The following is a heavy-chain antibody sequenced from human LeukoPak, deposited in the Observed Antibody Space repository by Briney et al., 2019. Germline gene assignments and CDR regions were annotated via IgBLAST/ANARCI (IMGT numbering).Heavy chain of an antibody. CDR1: GYTFTTYG. V-gene: IGHV1-18*01. J-gene: IGHJ3*02. CDR3: ARRSSDDAFDI. Sequence: ASVKVSCKTSGYTFTTYGINWVRQAPGQGFEWLGWISGANGDTYYTRRFQGRFTITPDTSTNTAYMELRSLRSDDTALYYCARRSSDDAFDIWGQGTMVTVSS. CDR2: ISGANGDT.